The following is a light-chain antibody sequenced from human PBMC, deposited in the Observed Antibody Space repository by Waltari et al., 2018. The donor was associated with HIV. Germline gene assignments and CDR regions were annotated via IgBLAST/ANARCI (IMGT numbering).Light chain of an antibody. CDR2: KAS. V-gene: IGKV1-5*03. J-gene: IGKJ1*01. CDR1: QSISSW. CDR3: QQYNSYSWT. Sequence: DIQMTQSPSTLSASVGDRVTITCRASQSISSWLAWYQQEPGKAPKLLIYKASTLQSGVPSRFSGSGSGTEFTLTISSLQPNDFATYYCQQYNSYSWTFGQGTKVDIK.